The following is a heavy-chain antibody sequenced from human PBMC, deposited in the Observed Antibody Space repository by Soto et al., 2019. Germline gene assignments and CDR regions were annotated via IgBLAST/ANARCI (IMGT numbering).Heavy chain of an antibody. J-gene: IGHJ6*02. V-gene: IGHV3-23*01. CDR1: EFSFSSYS. D-gene: IGHD3-3*01. CDR2: VNGGGDIT. CDR3: ARGHFGVTMDV. Sequence: WGSLGLSCSASEFSFSSYSMIWVRQAPGKGLEWVSGVNGGGDITYYADSVKGRFTISRDNSKNTLYLQMNSLRAEDTAVFYCARGHFGVTMDVWGQGTRSPSP.